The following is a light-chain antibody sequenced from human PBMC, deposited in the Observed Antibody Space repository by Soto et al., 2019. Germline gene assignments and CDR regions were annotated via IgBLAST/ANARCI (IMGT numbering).Light chain of an antibody. Sequence: DIQMTQSPSSLSASVGDRVIITCRASQTISIYLNWYQQKPGKAPKLLIYAASRLQSGVPSRFSGSGSGTDFTLTISSLQPEDSASYYCQQTYRTMTFGGGTNVEIK. V-gene: IGKV1-39*01. CDR3: QQTYRTMT. CDR2: AAS. CDR1: QTISIY. J-gene: IGKJ4*01.